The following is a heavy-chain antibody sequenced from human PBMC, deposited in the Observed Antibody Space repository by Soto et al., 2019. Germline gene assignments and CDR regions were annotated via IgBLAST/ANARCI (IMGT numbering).Heavy chain of an antibody. CDR1: GYIFTSFG. D-gene: IGHD1-26*01. Sequence: ASVKVSCKASGYIFTSFGISWVRQAPGQGLEWMGWISAYNGNTNYAQNLQGGVTMTTDTSTSTAYMELRSLRSDDTAVYYCARENSRLYFDYWGQGALVTVSS. CDR2: ISAYNGNT. CDR3: ARENSRLYFDY. V-gene: IGHV1-18*01. J-gene: IGHJ4*02.